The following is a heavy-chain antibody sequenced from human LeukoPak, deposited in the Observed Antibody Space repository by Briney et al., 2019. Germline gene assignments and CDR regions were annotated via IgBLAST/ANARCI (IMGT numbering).Heavy chain of an antibody. J-gene: IGHJ6*03. CDR3: ARGHGAKTAIYYYYYMDV. V-gene: IGHV3-7*01. CDR1: GFTFSSYW. CDR2: IKDDGSEK. D-gene: IGHD5-18*01. Sequence: GGSLRLSCVGSGFTFSSYWMTWVRQAPGKGLEWVANIKDDGSEKYSVDSVKGRFTISRDNAKNLLYLQMSSLRAEDTAVYYCARGHGAKTAIYYYYYMDVWGKGTTVTVSS.